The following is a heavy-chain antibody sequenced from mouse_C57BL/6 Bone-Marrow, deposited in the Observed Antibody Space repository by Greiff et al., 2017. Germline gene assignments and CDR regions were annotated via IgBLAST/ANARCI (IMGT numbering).Heavy chain of an antibody. CDR2: IDPANGNT. CDR3: AIWFAY. J-gene: IGHJ3*01. CDR1: GFNIKNTY. V-gene: IGHV14-3*01. Sequence: VQLKESVAELVRPGASVKLSCTASGFNIKNTYMHWVKQRPDQGLEWIGRIDPANGNTKYAPKFQGTATISADSSSNTAYLQLISLTSEDTAIYYCAIWFAYWGQGTLVTVSA.